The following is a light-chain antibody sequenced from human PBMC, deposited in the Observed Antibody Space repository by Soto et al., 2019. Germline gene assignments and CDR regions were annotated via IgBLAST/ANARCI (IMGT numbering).Light chain of an antibody. CDR1: SSDVVSYNL. CDR2: EVS. Sequence: QSARTQPASVSGSPGRAITISCTGTSSDVVSYNLFSWYQQHPGKAPKLMIYEVSKRPLGVFTRFSGSQSGNPASLTISGIQAEDEADYSCCSYAGSSTYVFGTGTKVT. J-gene: IGLJ1*01. V-gene: IGLV2-23*02. CDR3: CSYAGSSTYV.